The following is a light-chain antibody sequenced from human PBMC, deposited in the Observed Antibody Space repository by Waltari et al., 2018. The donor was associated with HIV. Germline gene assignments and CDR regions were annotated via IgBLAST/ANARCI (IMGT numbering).Light chain of an antibody. CDR3: SSYTSSTTLL. CDR1: SSDVGSYDY. Sequence: QSALTPPASVSGSPGQSITISCTGSSSDVGSYDYVSWYQHHPGKAPKLMIYEVNNRPSGVSNRFSGSKSGNTASLTISGLQAEDEAEYYCSSYTSSTTLLFGGGTKVTVL. CDR2: EVN. J-gene: IGLJ2*01. V-gene: IGLV2-14*01.